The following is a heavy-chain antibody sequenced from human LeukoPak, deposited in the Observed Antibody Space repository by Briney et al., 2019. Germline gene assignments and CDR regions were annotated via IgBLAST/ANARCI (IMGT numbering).Heavy chain of an antibody. Sequence: GGSLRLSCAASGFTFSSYWMSWVRQAPGKGLEWVANIKQDGSEKYYVDSVKGRFTISRDNAKNSLYLQMNSLRAEDTAVYYCAKLRYDFWSGYYGDAFDIWDQGTMVTVSS. J-gene: IGHJ3*02. D-gene: IGHD3-3*01. V-gene: IGHV3-7*03. CDR2: IKQDGSEK. CDR1: GFTFSSYW. CDR3: AKLRYDFWSGYYGDAFDI.